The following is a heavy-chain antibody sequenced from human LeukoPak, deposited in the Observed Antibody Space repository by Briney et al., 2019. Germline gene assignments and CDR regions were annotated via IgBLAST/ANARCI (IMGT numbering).Heavy chain of an antibody. D-gene: IGHD6-19*01. CDR1: GFTFSSYS. J-gene: IGHJ4*02. Sequence: GGSLRLSCAASGFTFSSYSMNWVRQAPGKGLEWVSSISSSSSYIYYADSVKGRFTISRDNAKNPLYLQMNSLRAEDTAVYYCARGIAVAGRVDYWGQGTLVTVSS. V-gene: IGHV3-21*01. CDR3: ARGIAVAGRVDY. CDR2: ISSSSSYI.